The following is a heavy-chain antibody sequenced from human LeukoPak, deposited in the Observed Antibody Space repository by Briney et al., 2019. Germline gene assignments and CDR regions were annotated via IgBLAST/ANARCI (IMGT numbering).Heavy chain of an antibody. Sequence: SETLSLTCTVSGGSINSYYWSWIRQPPGKGLEWIGYIYYSGSTNYNPSLKSRVTISVDTSKNQFSLKLSSVAAADTAVYYCARHDALTPGIAVAGIDYYYGMDVWGQGTTVTVSS. CDR3: ARHDALTPGIAVAGIDYYYGMDV. V-gene: IGHV4-59*08. CDR2: IYYSGST. D-gene: IGHD6-19*01. J-gene: IGHJ6*02. CDR1: GGSINSYY.